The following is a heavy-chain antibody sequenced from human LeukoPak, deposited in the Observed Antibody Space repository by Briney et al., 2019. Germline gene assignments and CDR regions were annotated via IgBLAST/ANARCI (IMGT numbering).Heavy chain of an antibody. CDR3: ARARENRQWLTT. D-gene: IGHD6-19*01. J-gene: IGHJ4*02. V-gene: IGHV1-2*02. CDR2: INPNSGGT. CDR1: GYTFTGYY. Sequence: ASVKVSCKASGYTFTGYYMHWVRQAPGQGLEWMGWINPNSGGTNYAQKFQGRVTMTRDTSISTAYMGLSRLRSDDTAVYYCARARENRQWLTTWGQGTLVTVSS.